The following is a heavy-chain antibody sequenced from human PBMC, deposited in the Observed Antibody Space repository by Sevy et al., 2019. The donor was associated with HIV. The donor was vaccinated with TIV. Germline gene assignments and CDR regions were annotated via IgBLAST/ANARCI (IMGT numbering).Heavy chain of an antibody. Sequence: GESLKISCAASGFTFSSYGMHWVRQAPGKGLEWVAFIRYDGSNKYYADSVKGRFTISRDNSKNTLYLQMNSLRAEDTAVYYCAKAYYYGSGSYSCDYWGQGTLVTVSS. V-gene: IGHV3-30*02. D-gene: IGHD3-10*01. CDR1: GFTFSSYG. CDR3: AKAYYYGSGSYSCDY. J-gene: IGHJ4*02. CDR2: IRYDGSNK.